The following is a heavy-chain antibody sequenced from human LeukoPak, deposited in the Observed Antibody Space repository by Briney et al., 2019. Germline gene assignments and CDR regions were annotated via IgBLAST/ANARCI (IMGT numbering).Heavy chain of an antibody. Sequence: GRSLRLSCAASGFTFSSYAMHWVRQAPGKGLEWVAVISYDGSNKYYADSVKGRFTISRDNSKNTLYLQMNSLRAEDTAVYYCVRDRIAGDAEYFQHWGQGTLVTVSS. CDR2: ISYDGSNK. J-gene: IGHJ1*01. V-gene: IGHV3-30-3*01. CDR3: VRDRIAGDAEYFQH. CDR1: GFTFSSYA. D-gene: IGHD6-13*01.